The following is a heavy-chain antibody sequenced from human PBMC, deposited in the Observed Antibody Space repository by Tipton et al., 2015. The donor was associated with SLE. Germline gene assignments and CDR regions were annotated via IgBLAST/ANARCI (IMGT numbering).Heavy chain of an antibody. V-gene: IGHV4-34*01. J-gene: IGHJ3*02. D-gene: IGHD7-27*01. CDR2: INHSGST. CDR1: GGSFSGYY. CDR3: ARVSPSGRAFDI. Sequence: TLSLTCAVYGGSFSGYYWSWIRQPPGKGLEWIGEINHSGSTNYNPSLKSRVTISVDTSKNQFSLKLSSVTAADTAVYYCARVSPSGRAFDIWGQGTRVTVSS.